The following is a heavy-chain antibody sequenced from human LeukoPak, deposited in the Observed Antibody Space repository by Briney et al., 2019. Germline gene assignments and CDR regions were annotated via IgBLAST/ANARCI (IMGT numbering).Heavy chain of an antibody. J-gene: IGHJ5*02. CDR3: ARFVTYYYDSSGNFRGVLFFDP. Sequence: ETLSLTCAVYGGSFSGYYWSWICQPPGKGLEWIGEINHSGSTNYNPSLKSRVTISVDTSKNQISLKLSSVTAADTAVYYCARFVTYYYDSSGNFRGVLFFDPWGQGTLVTVSS. D-gene: IGHD3-22*01. CDR2: INHSGST. CDR1: GGSFSGYY. V-gene: IGHV4-34*01.